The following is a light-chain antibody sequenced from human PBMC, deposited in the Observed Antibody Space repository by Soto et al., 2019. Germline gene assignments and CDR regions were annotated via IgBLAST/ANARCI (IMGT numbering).Light chain of an antibody. CDR1: QSVSRN. CDR2: GAS. CDR3: QQYNNWPPYT. J-gene: IGKJ2*01. V-gene: IGKV3-15*01. Sequence: EIVMTQSPATLSVSPGERATLSCRASQSVSRNLAWYQQKPGQAPRLLIYGASTRATGITARFTGSGSGTDFTLTISSLQSEDFAVYYCQQYNNWPPYTFGQGTKLEIK.